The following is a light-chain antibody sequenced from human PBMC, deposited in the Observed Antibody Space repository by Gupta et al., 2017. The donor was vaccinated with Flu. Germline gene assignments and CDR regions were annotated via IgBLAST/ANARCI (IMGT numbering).Light chain of an antibody. CDR1: QSVSSN. Sequence: ELAMTQSPATLSVSLGERATLSCRASQSVSSNLAWYQQKPGKAPKLLIYGASTRASGIPSRFSGSGSGTEFTLTISSLQSEDFAAYYCQQYNNCPRTFGQGTKVEIK. V-gene: IGKV3-15*01. CDR3: QQYNNCPRT. J-gene: IGKJ1*01. CDR2: GAS.